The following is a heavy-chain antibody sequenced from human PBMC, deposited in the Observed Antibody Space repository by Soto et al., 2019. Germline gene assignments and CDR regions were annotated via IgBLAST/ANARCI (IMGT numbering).Heavy chain of an antibody. Sequence: QVQLVQSGAEVKKPGASVKVSCKASGYTFTSYGISWVRQAPGQGLEWMGWISAYNGNTNYAQKLQGRLTMTTDTSTITAYKELRSLRSDYTAVYYCARYSRSGWYAPLGQGLLVTVSS. V-gene: IGHV1-18*01. CDR3: ARYSRSGWYAP. CDR2: ISAYNGNT. CDR1: GYTFTSYG. J-gene: IGHJ5*02. D-gene: IGHD6-25*01.